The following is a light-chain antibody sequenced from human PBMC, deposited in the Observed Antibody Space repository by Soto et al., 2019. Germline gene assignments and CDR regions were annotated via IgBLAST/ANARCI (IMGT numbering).Light chain of an antibody. CDR3: QHYGSSQRT. J-gene: IGKJ5*01. CDR1: QTVRSRF. CDR2: DAS. Sequence: EIVLTQTPGTLSLSPGDGATVSCRASQTVRSRFLAWYQQKPGQAPRLPIYDASRWAPSLPDTFSGSGLGASLTRTTGSLETDDFGVYYDQHYGSSQRTFGQGTRLEV. V-gene: IGKV3-20*01.